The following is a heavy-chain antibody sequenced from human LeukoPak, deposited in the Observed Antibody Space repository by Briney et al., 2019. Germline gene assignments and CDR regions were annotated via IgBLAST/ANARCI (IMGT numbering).Heavy chain of an antibody. Sequence: GGSLRLSCAASGFTFSRHPMNWVRQAPGKGLEWVSYISPGTIYYADSVKGRFTISRDNAKNSLYLQMNSLRAEDTAVFYCARDQYDTWSRRGNFDSWGQGTLVIVSS. CDR2: ISPGTI. D-gene: IGHD3-3*01. J-gene: IGHJ4*02. CDR1: GFTFSRHP. CDR3: ARDQYDTWSRRGNFDS. V-gene: IGHV3-48*01.